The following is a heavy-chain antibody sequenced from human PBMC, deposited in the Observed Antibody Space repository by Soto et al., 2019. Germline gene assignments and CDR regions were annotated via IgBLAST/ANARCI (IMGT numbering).Heavy chain of an antibody. D-gene: IGHD4-4*01. CDR3: ARDRDSSYFPPPYYFDS. V-gene: IGHV3-30*04. J-gene: IGHJ4*02. Sequence: QVQLVESGGGVVQPGRSLRLSCAASAFTFRSYTMHWVRQAPGKGLEWVATIPYDGSKTNYADSVRGRFTISRDNSKSTLFLQMDSLRPEDTAVYSCARDRDSSYFPPPYYFDSWGQGTLVTVSS. CDR1: AFTFRSYT. CDR2: IPYDGSKT.